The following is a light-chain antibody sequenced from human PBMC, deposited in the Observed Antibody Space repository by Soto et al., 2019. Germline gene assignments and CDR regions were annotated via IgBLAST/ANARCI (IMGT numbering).Light chain of an antibody. CDR3: QQYNSYSRT. CDR2: DAS. V-gene: IGKV1-9*01. CDR1: QGISSY. J-gene: IGKJ1*01. Sequence: DIQLTQSPSFLSAFVGERVALTCRASQGISSYLAWYQQKPGKAPKLLIYDASSLESGVPSRFSGSGSGTEFTLTISSLQPDDFATYYCQQYNSYSRTFGQGAKVDI.